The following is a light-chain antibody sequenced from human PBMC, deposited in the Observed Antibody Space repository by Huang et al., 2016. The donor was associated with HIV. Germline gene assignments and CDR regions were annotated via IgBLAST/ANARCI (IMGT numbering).Light chain of an antibody. Sequence: DNQMTQSPSSLSASVGDRVTVTCQASQDIGKSLNWYQHKPGRAPKLLIHDVSILETGVPSRFSGSGSGTHFTFTIKSLQPEDIATYYCQQYDNVSLAFGGGTKVEMK. CDR3: QQYDNVSLA. J-gene: IGKJ4*01. V-gene: IGKV1-33*01. CDR2: DVS. CDR1: QDIGKS.